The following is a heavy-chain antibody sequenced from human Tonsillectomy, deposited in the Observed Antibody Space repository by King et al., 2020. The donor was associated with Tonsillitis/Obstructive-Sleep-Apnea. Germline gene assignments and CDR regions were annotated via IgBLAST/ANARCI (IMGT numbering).Heavy chain of an antibody. CDR2: ISWNSGSI. D-gene: IGHD6-13*01. CDR1: GFTFDDYA. V-gene: IGHV3-9*01. Sequence: VQLVQSGGGLVQPGRSLRLSCAASGFTFDDYAMYWVRQAPGKGLEWVSGISWNSGSIVYADSVKGRFTISRDNAKNSLYLQMHSLIAEDTALYYCAKDLILETSGTPGDAFDIWGQGTMVTVSS. J-gene: IGHJ3*02. CDR3: AKDLILETSGTPGDAFDI.